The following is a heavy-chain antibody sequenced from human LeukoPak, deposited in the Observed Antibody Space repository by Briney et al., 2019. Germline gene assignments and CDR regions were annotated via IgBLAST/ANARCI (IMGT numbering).Heavy chain of an antibody. V-gene: IGHV3-23*01. Sequence: PGASLRLSCAASGFTFSSYAMNWVQQTPGKGLEWVSVIGGSGGVSYYADFVRGRFTIYRDNYKNTLYMQMNSLRSEDTAVYYCAKGSIVAVAGTIDSWGQGTLVTVSS. J-gene: IGHJ4*02. CDR2: IGGSGGVS. D-gene: IGHD6-19*01. CDR1: GFTFSSYA. CDR3: AKGSIVAVAGTIDS.